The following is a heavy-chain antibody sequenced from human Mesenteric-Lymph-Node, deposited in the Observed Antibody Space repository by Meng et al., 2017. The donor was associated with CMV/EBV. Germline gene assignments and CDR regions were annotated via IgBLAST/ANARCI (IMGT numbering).Heavy chain of an antibody. CDR3: AKDGGRDGYNFSLDY. D-gene: IGHD5-24*01. CDR2: IDTGGSST. J-gene: IGHJ4*02. V-gene: IGHV3-23*03. CDR1: GFTFSTYA. Sequence: GGSLRLPCAASGFTFSTYAMNWVRQAPGKGLEWVSLIDTGGSSTYYADSVKGRFTISRDNSKNTLYLQMNSLRAEDTALYYCAKDGGRDGYNFSLDYWGQGTLVTVSS.